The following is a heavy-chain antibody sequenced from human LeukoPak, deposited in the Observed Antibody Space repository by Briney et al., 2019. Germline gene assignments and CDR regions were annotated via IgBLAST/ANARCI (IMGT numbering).Heavy chain of an antibody. CDR3: AKHKENYGDSCLDDY. Sequence: GGSLRLSCAVSGLTFNNYAMSWVRQAPGKGLEWVSAISKSGDHTYYAASAKGRFTIYRDNSKNTLYLQMNSLRGEDTAVYYCAKHKENYGDSCLDDYWGQGTLVTVSS. CDR2: ISKSGDHT. D-gene: IGHD4-17*01. J-gene: IGHJ4*02. V-gene: IGHV3-23*01. CDR1: GLTFNNYA.